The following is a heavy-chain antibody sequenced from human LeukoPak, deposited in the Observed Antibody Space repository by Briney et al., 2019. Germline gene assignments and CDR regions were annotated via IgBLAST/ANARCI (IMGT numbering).Heavy chain of an antibody. J-gene: IGHJ4*02. Sequence: ASVKVSCKASGYTFTGYYMHWVRQAPGQGLEWMGWINPNSGGTNYAQKFQGRATMTRDTSISTAYMELSRLRSDDTAVYYCARGLLVDTAMVPNDYWGQGTLVTVSS. V-gene: IGHV1-2*02. CDR3: ARGLLVDTAMVPNDY. CDR1: GYTFTGYY. D-gene: IGHD5-18*01. CDR2: INPNSGGT.